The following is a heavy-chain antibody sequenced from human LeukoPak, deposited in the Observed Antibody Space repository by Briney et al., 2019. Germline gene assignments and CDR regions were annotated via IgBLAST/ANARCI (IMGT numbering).Heavy chain of an antibody. CDR3: ASVDLVTASDY. D-gene: IGHD2-21*02. J-gene: IGHJ4*02. CDR1: GGSISSYY. CDR2: IYYSGST. V-gene: IGHV4-59*01. Sequence: PSETLSLTCTVSGGSISSYYWSWIRQPPGKGLEWIGYIYYSGSTNYNPSLKSRVTISVDTSKNQLSLKLSSVTAADTAVYYCASVDLVTASDYWGQGTLVTVSS.